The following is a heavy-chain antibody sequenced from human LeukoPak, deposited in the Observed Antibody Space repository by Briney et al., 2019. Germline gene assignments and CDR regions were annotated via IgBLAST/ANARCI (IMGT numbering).Heavy chain of an antibody. J-gene: IGHJ6*03. CDR3: ARDPDRYDSSGYYYYYYYMDV. D-gene: IGHD3-22*01. Sequence: ASVKVSCKASGYTFTSYYMHWVRQAPGQGLEWMGIINPSGGSTSYAQKFQGRVTMTRDMSTSTVYMELSSLRSEDTAVYYCARDPDRYDSSGYYYYYYYMDVWGKGTTVTISS. CDR1: GYTFTSYY. CDR2: INPSGGST. V-gene: IGHV1-46*01.